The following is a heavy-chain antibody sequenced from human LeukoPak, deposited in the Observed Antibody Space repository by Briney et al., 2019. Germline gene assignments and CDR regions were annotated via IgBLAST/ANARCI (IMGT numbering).Heavy chain of an antibody. D-gene: IGHD2-8*02. CDR2: LISVSGTT. V-gene: IGHV1-69*05. CDR1: GGTFSSFA. Sequence: ASVKVSCKASGGTFSSFAISWVRQAPGQGLEWMGGLISVSGTTNYAQKFQGRVTITTDESTSTAYMELSSLRSEDTAMYYCARGGHLRYDDTGVDYWGHGTLVTVSS. J-gene: IGHJ4*01. CDR3: ARGGHLRYDDTGVDY.